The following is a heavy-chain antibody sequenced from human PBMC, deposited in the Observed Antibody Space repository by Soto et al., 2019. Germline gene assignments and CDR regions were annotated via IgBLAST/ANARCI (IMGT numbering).Heavy chain of an antibody. D-gene: IGHD1-7*01. CDR3: AKGEGQWELPL. CDR2: IIPVFGSP. J-gene: IGHJ4*02. CDR1: GGFVRSDP. V-gene: IGHV1-69*01. Sequence: QLQLVQSGAEVKKPGSSVKVSCKASGGFVRSDPISWVRQAPGQGPEWIGGIIPVFGSPTYAEKFQGRVNLTADEASRTAYPELTSLKSEDTAVYFCAKGEGQWELPLWGQGTQVTVSS.